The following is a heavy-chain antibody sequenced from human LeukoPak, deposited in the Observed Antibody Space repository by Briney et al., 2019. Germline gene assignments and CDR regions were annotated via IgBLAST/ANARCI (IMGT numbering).Heavy chain of an antibody. Sequence: GGSLRLSCAASGFTVSSNYMSWVRQAPGKGLEWVSVIYSGGSTYYADSVKGRFTISRDNSKNTLYLQMNSLRAEDTAVYYCARAGRRYFDWLPFDYWGQGTLVTVSS. CDR1: GFTVSSNY. CDR3: ARAGRRYFDWLPFDY. J-gene: IGHJ4*02. CDR2: IYSGGST. V-gene: IGHV3-53*01. D-gene: IGHD3-9*01.